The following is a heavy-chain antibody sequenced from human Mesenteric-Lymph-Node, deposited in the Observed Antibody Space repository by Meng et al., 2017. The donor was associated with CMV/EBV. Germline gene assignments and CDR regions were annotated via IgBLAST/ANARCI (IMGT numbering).Heavy chain of an antibody. D-gene: IGHD3-3*01. CDR2: VYYSGSA. J-gene: IGHJ5*02. Sequence: SDPLSLTCTVSGASVTSGGYYWSWIRQHPRKGLEYIGYVYYSGSAYYNPSLKSRLNISIDTSKNQFSLKLTSVTPADSAVYYCARASIFGVNWFDPWGRGTLVTVSS. CDR3: ARASIFGVNWFDP. V-gene: IGHV4-31*03. CDR1: GASVTSGGYY.